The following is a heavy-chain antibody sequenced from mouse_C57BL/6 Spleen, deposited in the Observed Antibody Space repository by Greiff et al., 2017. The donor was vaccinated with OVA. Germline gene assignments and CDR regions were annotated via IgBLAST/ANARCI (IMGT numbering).Heavy chain of an antibody. J-gene: IGHJ4*01. CDR1: GFSFTSYG. Sequence: VQLQQSGPGLVAPSQSLSITCTVSGFSFTSYGVSWVRQPPGKGLEWLGVIWGDGSTNYQSALISRLSNSKDNSKSKVYIKLNSLQTDDTATYYGAKGGNRDDAMDDWGQGTTVTVST. CDR2: IWGDGST. V-gene: IGHV2-3*01. CDR3: AKGGNRDDAMDD. D-gene: IGHD4-1*01.